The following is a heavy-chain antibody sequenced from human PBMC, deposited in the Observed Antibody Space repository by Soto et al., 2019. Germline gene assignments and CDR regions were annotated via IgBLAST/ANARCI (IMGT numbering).Heavy chain of an antibody. CDR3: ARALPVAKGRFDP. CDR2: IYTAGGT. D-gene: IGHD2-2*01. V-gene: IGHV3-53*02. Sequence: EVQLVETGGGLIQPGGSLRLSCAASGFTVSNTYMTWVRQPPGKGLECVSVIYTAGGTNYADSVKGRFIISRDNSKNTLYVQMNSLRAEDTAVYYCARALPVAKGRFDPWGQGTLVTVSS. CDR1: GFTVSNTY. J-gene: IGHJ5*02.